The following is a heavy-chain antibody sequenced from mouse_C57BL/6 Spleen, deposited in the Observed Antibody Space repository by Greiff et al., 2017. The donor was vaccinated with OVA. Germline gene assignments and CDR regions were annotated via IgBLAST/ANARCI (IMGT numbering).Heavy chain of an antibody. CDR2: ISSGSSTI. Sequence: EVMLVESGGGLVKPGGSLKLSCAASGFTFSDYGMHWVRQAPEKGLEWVAYISSGSSTIYYADTVKGRFTISRDNAKNTLFLQMTSLRSEDTAMYYCARDGITTVVAHWYFDVWGTGTTVTVSS. D-gene: IGHD1-1*01. J-gene: IGHJ1*03. CDR3: ARDGITTVVAHWYFDV. V-gene: IGHV5-17*01. CDR1: GFTFSDYG.